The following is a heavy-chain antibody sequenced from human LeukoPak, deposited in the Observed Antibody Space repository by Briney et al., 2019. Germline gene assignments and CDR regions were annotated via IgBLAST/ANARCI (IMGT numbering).Heavy chain of an antibody. CDR2: INPSGGST. J-gene: IGHJ6*03. D-gene: IGHD3-10*01. CDR1: GYTFTSYY. Sequence: GASVKVSCKASGYTFTSYYMHWVRQAPGQGLEWMGIINPSGGSTSCAQKFQGRVTMTRDTSTSTVYMELSSLRSEDTAVYYCARAYGSGSRSYYYYYMDVWGKGTTVTISS. CDR3: ARAYGSGSRSYYYYYMDV. V-gene: IGHV1-46*01.